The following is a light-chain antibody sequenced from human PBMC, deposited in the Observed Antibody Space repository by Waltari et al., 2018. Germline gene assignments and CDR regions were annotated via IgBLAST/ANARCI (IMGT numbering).Light chain of an antibody. CDR2: DAS. J-gene: IGKJ2*01. Sequence: DIQMTQSPSSLSASVGARVTITCQASQDIINYLNWYQQTPGKAPKLLIYDASNLATGVPSRFSGGGSGTDFSFTISSLHPEDVGTYYCQQYENLPYTFGQGTKLEIK. CDR3: QQYENLPYT. V-gene: IGKV1-33*01. CDR1: QDIINY.